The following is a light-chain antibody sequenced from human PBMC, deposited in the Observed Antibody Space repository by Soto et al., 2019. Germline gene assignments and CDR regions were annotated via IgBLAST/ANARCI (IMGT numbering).Light chain of an antibody. CDR3: QQYDNLPIT. J-gene: IGKJ4*01. Sequence: DIQMTQYPSSLSASVGARVTITCQASQDISNYLNWYQQKPVKAPKLLIYDASNLETGVPSRFSGSGSGTDFTFTISRLQPEDIATYYCQQYDNLPITFGGGTKVEIK. V-gene: IGKV1-33*01. CDR1: QDISNY. CDR2: DAS.